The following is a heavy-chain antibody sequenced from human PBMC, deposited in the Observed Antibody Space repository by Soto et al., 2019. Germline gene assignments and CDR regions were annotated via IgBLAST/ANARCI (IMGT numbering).Heavy chain of an antibody. CDR2: INWNSDTI. J-gene: IGHJ4*02. V-gene: IGHV3-9*01. Sequence: EVQLVESGGGSVQPGGSLRLSCVASGFRFDDYAMHWVRQRPGKGLEWVSGINWNSDTIGYDDSVKGRFIVSTDNDEGSLLLQMSSRRAEDTAIYFCALSNSNDPYSHFGGWGQGTPVTVSS. D-gene: IGHD3-16*01. CDR3: ALSNSNDPYSHFGG. CDR1: GFRFDDYA.